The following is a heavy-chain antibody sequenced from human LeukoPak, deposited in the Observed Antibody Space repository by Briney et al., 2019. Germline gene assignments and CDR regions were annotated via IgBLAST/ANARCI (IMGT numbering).Heavy chain of an antibody. D-gene: IGHD3-10*01. Sequence: PSETLSLTCTVSNTSLSLSSSAHYWAWIRQPPGRGLEWIGSIYSSGKTFYTPSLKSRVTIFVDTSKSQFSLRMNSVTAADTAVYYCARPGLGFGELLVYYAYWGQGRLVTVSS. CDR1: NTSLSLSSSAHY. J-gene: IGHJ4*02. CDR2: IYSSGKT. V-gene: IGHV4-39*01. CDR3: ARPGLGFGELLVYYAY.